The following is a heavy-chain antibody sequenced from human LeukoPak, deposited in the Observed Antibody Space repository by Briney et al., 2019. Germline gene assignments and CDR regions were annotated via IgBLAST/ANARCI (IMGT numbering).Heavy chain of an antibody. V-gene: IGHV3-74*01. CDR3: ARVSGIAARGDLRNDY. D-gene: IGHD6-6*01. Sequence: GGSLRLSCAASGFTFRSSWMHGVRQAPGKGLVWVSRTNSDGSDTRYADSVKGRFTISRDNAKNTLYLQMNSLRAEDTAVYYCARVSGIAARGDLRNDYWGQGTLVTVSS. CDR1: GFTFRSSW. CDR2: TNSDGSDT. J-gene: IGHJ4*02.